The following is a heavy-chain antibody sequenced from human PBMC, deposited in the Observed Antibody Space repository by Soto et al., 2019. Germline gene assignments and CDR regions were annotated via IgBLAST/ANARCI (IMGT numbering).Heavy chain of an antibody. D-gene: IGHD6-13*01. CDR3: ARVPIAADEHFDY. CDR1: GFTFSFYS. Sequence: EVQLVESGGGLVQPGGSLRLSCAASGFTFSFYSMNWVRQAPGKGLEWVSYISSTSSTIYYADSAKGRFTISRDNAKTSLYLQMNSLRAGDTAVYYCARVPIAADEHFDYWGQGTLVTVSS. CDR2: ISSTSSTI. J-gene: IGHJ4*02. V-gene: IGHV3-48*01.